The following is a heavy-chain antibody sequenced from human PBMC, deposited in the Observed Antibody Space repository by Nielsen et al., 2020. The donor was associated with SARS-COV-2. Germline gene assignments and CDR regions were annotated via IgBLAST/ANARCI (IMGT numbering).Heavy chain of an antibody. CDR2: ISWNSGSI. CDR1: GFTFDDYA. CDR3: ATPEGGGY. V-gene: IGHV3-9*01. D-gene: IGHD3-16*01. Sequence: CAASGFTFDDYAMHWVRQAPGKGLEWVSGISWNSGSIGYADSVKGRFTISRDNAKNSLYLQMNSLRAEDTALYYCATPEGGGYWGQGTLVTVSS. J-gene: IGHJ4*02.